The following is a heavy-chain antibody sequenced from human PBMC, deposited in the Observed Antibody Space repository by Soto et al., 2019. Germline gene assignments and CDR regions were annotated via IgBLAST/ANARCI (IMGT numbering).Heavy chain of an antibody. V-gene: IGHV4-4*02. CDR3: ARVRYEGVSSMDV. Sequence: SETLSLTCAVSSGSISSSNWWSWVRQPPGKGLEWIGEIYHSGSTNYNPSLKSRVTISVDKSKNQFSLKLSSVTAADTAVYYCARVRYEGVSSMDVWGKGTTVTVSS. CDR2: IYHSGST. CDR1: SGSISSSNW. D-gene: IGHD2-15*01. J-gene: IGHJ6*03.